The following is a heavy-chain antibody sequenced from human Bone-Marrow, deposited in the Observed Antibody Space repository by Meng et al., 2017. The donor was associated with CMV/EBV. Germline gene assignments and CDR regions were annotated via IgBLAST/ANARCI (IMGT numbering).Heavy chain of an antibody. CDR2: ISDSGRT. CDR1: GGSISTSNYY. Sequence: SETLSLTCTVSGGSISTSNYYWAWVRQPPGKGLEWIGSISDSGRTYYNPSLKSRVTISSDTSKEQFSLKLTPVTGADTGVYYCARVPIVVVPAATIWGGLDYWGQGTLVTVSS. J-gene: IGHJ4*02. D-gene: IGHD2-2*01. CDR3: ARVPIVVVPAATIWGGLDY. V-gene: IGHV4-39*07.